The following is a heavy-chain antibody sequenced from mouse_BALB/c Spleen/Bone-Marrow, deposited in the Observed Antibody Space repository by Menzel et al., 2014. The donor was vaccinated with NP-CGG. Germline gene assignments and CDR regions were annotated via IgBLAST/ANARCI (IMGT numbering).Heavy chain of an antibody. V-gene: IGHV5-12-1*01. D-gene: IGHD1-1*01. Sequence: EVNVVESGGGLVKPGGSLKLSCAAPGFAFSSYDMSWVRQTPEKRLEWVAYISSGGGSTYYPDTVKGRFTISRDNAKNTLYLQMSSLESEDTAMYYCARHRQLTTANWGQGTLVTVSA. J-gene: IGHJ3*01. CDR2: ISSGGGST. CDR3: ARHRQLTTAN. CDR1: GFAFSSYD.